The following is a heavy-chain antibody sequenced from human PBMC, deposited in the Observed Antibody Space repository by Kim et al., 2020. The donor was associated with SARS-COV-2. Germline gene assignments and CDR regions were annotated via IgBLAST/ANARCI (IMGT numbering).Heavy chain of an antibody. D-gene: IGHD3-9*01. Sequence: KYSQKFQGRVTITRDTSASTAYMELSSLRSEDTAVYYCARPDILTGYYDYWGQGTLVTVSS. CDR3: ARPDILTGYYDY. J-gene: IGHJ4*02. V-gene: IGHV1-3*01.